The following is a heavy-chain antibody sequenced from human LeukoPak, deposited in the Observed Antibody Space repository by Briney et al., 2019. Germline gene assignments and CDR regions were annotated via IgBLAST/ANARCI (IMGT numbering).Heavy chain of an antibody. CDR3: ARDSLWIQLWSSPFDY. V-gene: IGHV1-18*01. CDR2: ISAYNGNT. J-gene: IGHJ4*02. D-gene: IGHD5-18*01. CDR1: GYTFTSYG. Sequence: GASVKVSCKASGYTFTSYGISWVRQAPGQGLEWMGWISAYNGNTNYAQKLQGRVTKTTDTSTSTAYMELRSLRSDDTAVYNCARDSLWIQLWSSPFDYWGQGTLVTVSS.